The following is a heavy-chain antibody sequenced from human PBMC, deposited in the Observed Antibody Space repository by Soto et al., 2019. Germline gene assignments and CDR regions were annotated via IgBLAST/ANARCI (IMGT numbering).Heavy chain of an antibody. Sequence: PGGSLRLSCAASGFTFSSYAMSWVRQAPGKGLEWVSAISGSGGSTYYADSVKGRFTISRDNSKNTLYLQMNSLRAEDTAVYYCSKHDYSNEWFDYWGQGTAVTVSS. V-gene: IGHV3-23*01. CDR2: ISGSGGST. J-gene: IGHJ4*02. CDR1: GFTFSSYA. CDR3: SKHDYSNEWFDY. D-gene: IGHD4-4*01.